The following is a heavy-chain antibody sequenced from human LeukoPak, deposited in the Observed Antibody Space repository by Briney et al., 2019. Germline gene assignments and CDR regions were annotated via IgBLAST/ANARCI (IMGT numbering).Heavy chain of an antibody. V-gene: IGHV3-74*01. CDR3: VRAYSSTWRNAFDI. CDR1: GFTFSTSGFTFRIYW. D-gene: IGHD6-13*01. Sequence: GGSLRLSCAASGFTFSTSGFTFRIYWMHWVRQAPGKGLEGVSRINDDGSIKDYAESVKGRFTISRDNARNTLYLQMNSLGVDDTAVYYCVRAYSSTWRNAFDIWGRGTTVTVSS. J-gene: IGHJ3*02. CDR2: INDDGSIK.